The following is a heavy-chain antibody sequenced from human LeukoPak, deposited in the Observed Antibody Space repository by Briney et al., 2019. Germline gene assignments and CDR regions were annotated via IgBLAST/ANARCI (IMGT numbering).Heavy chain of an antibody. CDR2: IYSGDST. CDR1: GFSVSSSY. CDR3: ARDRGSHNYYYGMDV. V-gene: IGHV3-66*01. D-gene: IGHD3-10*01. J-gene: IGHJ6*02. Sequence: GGSLRLSCAASGFSVSSSYMSWVRQAPGKGLEWDSIIYSGDSTYSADSVKGRFTVSRDHSSNTLYLQMNSLRAEDTAVYYCARDRGSHNYYYGMDVWGQGTTVTVSS.